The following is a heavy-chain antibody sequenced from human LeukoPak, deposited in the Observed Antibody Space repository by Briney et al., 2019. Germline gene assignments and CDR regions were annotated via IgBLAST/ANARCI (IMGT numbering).Heavy chain of an antibody. Sequence: ASVKVSCKASGYSFTGYYIHWVRQAPGQGLEWVGWINLNSGGTNYAQNFQGRVTMTKDTSITTAYMELSRLRSDDTAVYSCATGYYNSGLRYWGQGTLVTVSS. CDR3: ATGYYNSGLRY. CDR1: GYSFTGYY. D-gene: IGHD3-22*01. CDR2: INLNSGGT. J-gene: IGHJ4*02. V-gene: IGHV1-2*02.